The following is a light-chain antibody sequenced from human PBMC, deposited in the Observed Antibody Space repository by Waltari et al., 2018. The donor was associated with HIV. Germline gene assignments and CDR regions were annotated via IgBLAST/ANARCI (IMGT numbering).Light chain of an antibody. CDR2: RNN. V-gene: IGLV1-47*01. Sequence: QSVLTQPPSASGTPGQRITISCSGGSSNIGFNYVYWYQQFPGTTPRLLIYRNNQRASGGPDRFSGSKSGTSASLAISGLQSESEADYYCAAWDDSLNGVVFGGGTKLTVL. CDR3: AAWDDSLNGVV. CDR1: SSNIGFNY. J-gene: IGLJ2*01.